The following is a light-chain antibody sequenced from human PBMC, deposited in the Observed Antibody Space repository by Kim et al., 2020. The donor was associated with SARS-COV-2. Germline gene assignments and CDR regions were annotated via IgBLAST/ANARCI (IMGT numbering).Light chain of an antibody. V-gene: IGLV3-1*01. CDR2: QDN. J-gene: IGLJ1*01. CDR1: ELGDKY. CDR3: QAWDSNTYV. Sequence: SYELTQPPSVSVSPGQTANITCSGDELGDKYTCWYQQKPGQSPVLVIYQDNKRPSGIPERFSGSNSGNTATLTISGTQAMDEADYYCQAWDSNTYVFGTGTKVTVL.